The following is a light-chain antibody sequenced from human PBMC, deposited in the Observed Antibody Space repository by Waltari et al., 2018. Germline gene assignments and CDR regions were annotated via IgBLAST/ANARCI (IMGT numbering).Light chain of an antibody. CDR1: SSDVGGYNY. CDR3: SSYTSSSTWV. Sequence: QSALTQPASVSGSPGQSITISCTGTSSDVGGYNYVSWYQQHPGKAPKLMIYDVSNRPSGVSNRVSGSKSGNTASLTISGLQAEDEADYYCSSYTSSSTWVFGGGTKLTVL. CDR2: DVS. V-gene: IGLV2-14*03. J-gene: IGLJ3*02.